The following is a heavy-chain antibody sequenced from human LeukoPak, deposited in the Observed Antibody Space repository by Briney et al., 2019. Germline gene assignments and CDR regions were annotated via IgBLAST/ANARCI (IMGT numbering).Heavy chain of an antibody. CDR3: ARIENYYDSSGYSL. D-gene: IGHD3-22*01. Sequence: PSETLSLTCAVYGGSFSGYYWSWIRQPPGKGLEWIGGINHSGSTNYNPSLKSRVTISVDTSKNQFSLKLSSVTAADTAVYYCARIENYYDSSGYSLWGQGTLVTVSS. V-gene: IGHV4-34*01. J-gene: IGHJ4*02. CDR2: INHSGST. CDR1: GGSFSGYY.